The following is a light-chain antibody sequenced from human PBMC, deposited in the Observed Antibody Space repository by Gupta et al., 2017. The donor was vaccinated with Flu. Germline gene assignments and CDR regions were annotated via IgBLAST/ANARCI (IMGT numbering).Light chain of an antibody. V-gene: IGLV2-11*01. Sequence: QSALTQPRSVSGSPGQSVTISCTGRSSDVGGYNYVSWYQQHPGKAPKLMIYDVTKRPSGIPDRFSASKSGNTASLTISWLQADDEADYYCSSYAGSFTFWIFGGGTRLTVL. CDR2: DVT. CDR1: SSDVGGYNY. J-gene: IGLJ2*01. CDR3: SSYAGSFTFWI.